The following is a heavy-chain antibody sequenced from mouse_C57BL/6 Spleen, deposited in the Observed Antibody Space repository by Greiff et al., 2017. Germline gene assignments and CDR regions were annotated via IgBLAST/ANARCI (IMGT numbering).Heavy chain of an antibody. CDR2: IDPSDSET. D-gene: IGHD4-1*01. CDR3: ARSWDERAMDY. CDR1: GYTFTSYW. J-gene: IGHJ4*01. Sequence: VKLQQPGAELVRPGSSVKLSCKASGYTFTSYWMHWVKQRPIQGLEWIGNIDPSDSETHYNQKFKDKATLTVDKSSSTAYMQLSSLTSEDSAVYYCARSWDERAMDYWGQGTSVTVSS. V-gene: IGHV1-52*01.